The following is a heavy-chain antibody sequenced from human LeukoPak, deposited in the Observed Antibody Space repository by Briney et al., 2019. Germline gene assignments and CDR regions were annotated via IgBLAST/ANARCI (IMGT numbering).Heavy chain of an antibody. D-gene: IGHD3-10*02. V-gene: IGHV3-48*03. CDR3: AELGITMIGGV. J-gene: IGHJ6*04. Sequence: GGSLRLSCAASGFSFSRYWMSWVRQAPGKGLEWVSYISSSGSTIYYADSVKGRFTISRDNAKNSLYLQMNSLRAEDTAVYYCAELGITMIGGVWGKGTTVTISS. CDR2: ISSSGSTI. CDR1: GFSFSRYW.